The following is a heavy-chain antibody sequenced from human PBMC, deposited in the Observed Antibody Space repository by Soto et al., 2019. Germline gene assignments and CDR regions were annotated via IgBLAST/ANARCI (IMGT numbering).Heavy chain of an antibody. CDR3: ARQGFGPLHGLVDV. CDR2: VHHSWGS. J-gene: IGHJ6*04. V-gene: IGHV4-59*08. CDR1: GGSISSYY. Sequence: QVQLQESGPGLVKPSETLSLSCTVSGGSISSYYWSWFRQSPGKRMEWIGYVHHSWGSSYNPSLQSRVAISLFTSTSQFSLKLTSVTATDTAVYYCARQGFGPLHGLVDVWGKGTTVTVSS. D-gene: IGHD3-10*01.